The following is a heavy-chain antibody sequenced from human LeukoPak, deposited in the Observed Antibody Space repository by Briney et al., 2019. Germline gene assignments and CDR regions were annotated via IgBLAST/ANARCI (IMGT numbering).Heavy chain of an antibody. V-gene: IGHV4-30-4*08. D-gene: IGHD6-19*01. CDR1: GGSISSGDYY. J-gene: IGHJ3*02. CDR3: ARDGSAVAGTQMVAFDI. CDR2: IYYSGST. Sequence: RPSQTLSLTCTVSGGSISSGDYYWSWIRQPPGKGLGWIGYIYYSGSTYYNPSLKSRVTISVDTSKNQFSLKLSSVTAADTAVYYCARDGSAVAGTQMVAFDIWGQGTMVTVSS.